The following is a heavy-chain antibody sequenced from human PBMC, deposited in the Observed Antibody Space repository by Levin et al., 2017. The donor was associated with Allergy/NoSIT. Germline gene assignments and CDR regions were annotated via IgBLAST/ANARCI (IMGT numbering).Heavy chain of an antibody. CDR2: IKQDGSEK. V-gene: IGHV3-7*04. Sequence: PSETLSLTCAASGFTFSSYWMSWVRQAPGKGLEWVANIKQDGSEKYYVDSVKGRFTISRDNAKNSLYLQMNSLRAEDTAVYYCARDQSKYYYGSGNELPSDAFDIWGQGTMVTVSS. J-gene: IGHJ3*02. D-gene: IGHD3-10*01. CDR1: GFTFSSYW. CDR3: ARDQSKYYYGSGNELPSDAFDI.